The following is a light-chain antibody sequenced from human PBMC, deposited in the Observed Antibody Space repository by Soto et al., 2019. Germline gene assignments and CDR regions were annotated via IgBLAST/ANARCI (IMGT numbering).Light chain of an antibody. V-gene: IGLV1-44*01. Sequence: QSVLTQPPSVSGTPGQRVTISCSGSSSNIGRNTVNWYQHVPGKAPKLLIYTNDQRPSGVPDRFSGSKSGTSASLAVSGLQSEDEGDYYCATWDDSLSGVVFGGGTKLTVL. J-gene: IGLJ2*01. CDR2: TND. CDR1: SSNIGRNT. CDR3: ATWDDSLSGVV.